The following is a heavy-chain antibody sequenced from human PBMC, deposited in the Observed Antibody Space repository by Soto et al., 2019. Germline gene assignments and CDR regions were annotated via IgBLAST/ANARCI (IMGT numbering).Heavy chain of an antibody. J-gene: IGHJ4*02. Sequence: PGGSLRLSCAASGFTFNTYVIHWIRQAPGKGLEWVAVIWYDGSKTYFADSVKGRFTISRDNSKNTLYLQMDSLRAEDTAAYHCARDLNHYFDYWGQGTLVTVSS. V-gene: IGHV3-33*01. CDR1: GFTFNTYV. CDR3: ARDLNHYFDY. CDR2: IWYDGSKT.